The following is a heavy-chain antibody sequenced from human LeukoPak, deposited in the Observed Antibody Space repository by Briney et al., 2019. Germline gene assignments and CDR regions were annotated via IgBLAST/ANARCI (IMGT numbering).Heavy chain of an antibody. CDR2: IYPNDSDT. J-gene: IGHJ6*02. CDR3: ARQSIYYYGMDV. Sequence: GESLKISRKGSGYSFNNYWIGWARQEPGKGLEWMGIIYPNDSDTRYSPSFQGQVTISADKSISTAYLQWSSLKASDTAMYYCARQSIYYYGMDVWGQGTTVTVSS. V-gene: IGHV5-51*01. D-gene: IGHD6-6*01. CDR1: GYSFNNYW.